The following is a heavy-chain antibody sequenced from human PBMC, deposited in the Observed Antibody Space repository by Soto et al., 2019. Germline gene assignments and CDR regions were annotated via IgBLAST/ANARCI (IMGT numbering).Heavy chain of an antibody. D-gene: IGHD2-2*01. CDR3: ARDDSSDIGYCSSTSCFNWFDP. CDR2: INAGNGIP. V-gene: IGHV1-3*01. J-gene: IGHJ5*02. Sequence: ASVKVSCKASGDSFKTYAIHWLRQAPGQRLEWMGWINAGNGIPKYSQKLQDRVTITTDTSASTAYMYLRSLRSEDTAVYYCARDDSSDIGYCSSTSCFNWFDPWGQGTLVTVSS. CDR1: GDSFKTYA.